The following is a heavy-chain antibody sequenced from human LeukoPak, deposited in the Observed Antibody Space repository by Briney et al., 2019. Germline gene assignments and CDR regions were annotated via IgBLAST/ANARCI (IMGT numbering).Heavy chain of an antibody. Sequence: SQTLSLTCTVSGGSINSGSYYWSWIRQPAGKRLEWIGRIYTTSGNTNYNPSLKSRVTMSVDTSKNQFSLKLSSVTAADTAVYYCARGRQNYDFWSGYSSFDYWGQGTLVTVSS. CDR1: GGSINSGSYY. J-gene: IGHJ4*02. D-gene: IGHD3-3*01. CDR2: IYTTSGNT. CDR3: ARGRQNYDFWSGYSSFDY. V-gene: IGHV4-61*02.